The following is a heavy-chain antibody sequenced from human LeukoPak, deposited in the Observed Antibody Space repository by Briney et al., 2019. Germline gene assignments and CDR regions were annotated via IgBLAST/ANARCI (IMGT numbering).Heavy chain of an antibody. D-gene: IGHD6-6*01. J-gene: IGHJ4*02. CDR1: GFTFSSYG. CDR3: AKDLVRIAARPLFDY. V-gene: IGHV3-30*02. CDR2: IRYDGSNK. Sequence: GALRLSCAASGFTFSSYGMHWVRQAPGKGLEWVAFIRYDGSNKYYADSVKGRFTISRDNSKNTLYLQMNSLRAEDTAVYYCAKDLVRIAARPLFDYWGQGTLVTVSS.